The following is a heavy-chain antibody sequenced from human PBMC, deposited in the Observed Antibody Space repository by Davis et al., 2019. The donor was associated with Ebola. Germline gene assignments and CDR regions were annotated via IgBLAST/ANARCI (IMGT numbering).Heavy chain of an antibody. J-gene: IGHJ6*04. V-gene: IGHV3-23*01. D-gene: IGHD3-3*01. CDR3: AKSGLSFGVVKYHYGMDV. CDR2: ISGSGGNT. CDR1: GFTFSNYA. Sequence: GGSLRLSCAASGFTFSNYAMTWARQAPGKGLEWVSAISGSGGNTYYADSVKGRFTISRDNSKKTLYLQMNSLRAEDTAVYYCAKSGLSFGVVKYHYGMDVWGKGTTVTVSS.